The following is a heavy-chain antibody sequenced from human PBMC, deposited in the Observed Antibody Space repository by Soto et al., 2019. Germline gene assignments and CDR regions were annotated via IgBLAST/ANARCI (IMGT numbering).Heavy chain of an antibody. D-gene: IGHD2-15*01. J-gene: IGHJ4*02. CDR2: IDHSGST. CDR1: GGSFSDYS. CDR3: AGFVVPASRNSDFDY. V-gene: IGHV4-34*01. Sequence: PSETLSLTCAVYGGSFSDYSWSWIRQPPGQGLEWIGEIDHSGSTNLHPSLKSRVTISVDTSKNQFSLKLNSVTAADAAVYFCAGFVVPASRNSDFDYWGQGTLVTVSS.